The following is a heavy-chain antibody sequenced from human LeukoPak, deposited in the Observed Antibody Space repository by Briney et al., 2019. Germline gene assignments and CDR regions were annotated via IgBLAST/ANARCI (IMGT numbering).Heavy chain of an antibody. D-gene: IGHD2-2*01. Sequence: ASVKVSCKASGYTFTAYYIHWVRQAPGQGLEWMGWITPNSGGTNYAQTFQGRVTMTRDTSISTAYMDLSRLTSDDTAVYYCARLSSRGRSCDSTSCLPLDYWGQGTLVTVSS. V-gene: IGHV1-2*02. CDR3: ARLSSRGRSCDSTSCLPLDY. CDR1: GYTFTAYY. CDR2: ITPNSGGT. J-gene: IGHJ4*02.